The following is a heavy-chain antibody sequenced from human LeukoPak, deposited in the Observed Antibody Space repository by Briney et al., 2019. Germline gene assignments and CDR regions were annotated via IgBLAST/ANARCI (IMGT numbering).Heavy chain of an antibody. CDR1: GFTFSSYA. Sequence: GGSLRLSRAASGFTFSSYAMSWVRQVPGEGLEWVAAISDTGVSTYYADSVKGRFTISRDNSKNTLYLQMNSLRVEDTAVYYCAKDRSDSSRWYAGSHWGQGTLVTVSS. J-gene: IGHJ4*02. V-gene: IGHV3-23*01. D-gene: IGHD6-13*01. CDR2: ISDTGVST. CDR3: AKDRSDSSRWYAGSH.